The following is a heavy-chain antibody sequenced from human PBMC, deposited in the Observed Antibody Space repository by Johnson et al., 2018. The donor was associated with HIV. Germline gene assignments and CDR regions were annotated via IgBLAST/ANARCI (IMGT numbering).Heavy chain of an antibody. D-gene: IGHD3-22*01. CDR3: ARVMGLGGYSLAFDI. Sequence: EQLVESGGGLVQPGGSLRLSCAASGFTFSSYAMSWVRQAPGKGLEWVANIKQDGSEKYYVDSVKGRFTISRDNAKNSLYLQMNSLRAEDTAVYYCARVMGLGGYSLAFDIWGQGTMVIVSS. J-gene: IGHJ3*02. CDR2: IKQDGSEK. V-gene: IGHV3-7*01. CDR1: GFTFSSYA.